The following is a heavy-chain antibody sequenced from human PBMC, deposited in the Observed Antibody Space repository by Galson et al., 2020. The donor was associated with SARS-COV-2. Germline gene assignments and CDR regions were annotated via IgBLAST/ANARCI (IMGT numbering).Heavy chain of an antibody. Sequence: SETLSLTCTVSGYSIRSGYYWGWIRQPPGKGLERIGSIYHSGSTYYNPSLTSRVTISVDTSKNQFSLKLSSVTAADTAVYYCAVGWELLDYWGQGTLVTVSS. CDR2: IYHSGST. D-gene: IGHD1-26*01. CDR3: AVGWELLDY. J-gene: IGHJ4*02. V-gene: IGHV4-38-2*02. CDR1: GYSIRSGYY.